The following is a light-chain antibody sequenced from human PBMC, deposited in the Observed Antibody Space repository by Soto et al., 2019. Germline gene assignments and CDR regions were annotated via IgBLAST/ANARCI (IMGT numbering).Light chain of an antibody. CDR1: QGISSY. CDR2: AAS. Sequence: AIRMTQSPSSFSASTGDRVTITCRASQGISSYLAWYQQKPGKAPKLLIYAASTLQSGVPSRFSGSGSGTDFTLTISCLQSEDFATYCCQQYYSYPRTFGQGTKGEIK. CDR3: QQYYSYPRT. V-gene: IGKV1-8*01. J-gene: IGKJ1*01.